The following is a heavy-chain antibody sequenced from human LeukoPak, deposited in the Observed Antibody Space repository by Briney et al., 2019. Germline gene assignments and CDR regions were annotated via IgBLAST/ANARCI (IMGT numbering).Heavy chain of an antibody. CDR1: GGSISSYY. V-gene: IGHV4-4*07. J-gene: IGHJ4*02. CDR3: ARDVEGYCSSTSCSEAFGFDY. CDR2: IYTSGST. Sequence: SETLSLTCTVSGGSISSYYWSWIRQPAGKGLEWIGRIYTSGSTNYNPSLKSRVTMSVDTSKNQFSLQLNSVTPEDTAVYYCARDVEGYCSSTSCSEAFGFDYWGQGTLVTVSS. D-gene: IGHD2-2*01.